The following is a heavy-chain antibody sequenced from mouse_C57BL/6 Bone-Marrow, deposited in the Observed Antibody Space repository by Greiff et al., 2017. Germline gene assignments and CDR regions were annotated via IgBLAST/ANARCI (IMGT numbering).Heavy chain of an antibody. Sequence: VKVVESGAELMKPGASVKLSCKATGYTFTGYWIEWVKQRPGHGLEWIGEILPGSGSTNYNEKFKGKATFTADTSSNTAYMQLSSLTTEDSAIYYCARDLYYDYGYGSWYFDVWGTGTTVTVSS. CDR2: ILPGSGST. D-gene: IGHD2-2*01. CDR1: GYTFTGYW. V-gene: IGHV1-9*01. J-gene: IGHJ1*03. CDR3: ARDLYYDYGYGSWYFDV.